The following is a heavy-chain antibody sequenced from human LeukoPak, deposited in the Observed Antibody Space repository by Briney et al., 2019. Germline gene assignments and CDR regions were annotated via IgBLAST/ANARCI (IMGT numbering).Heavy chain of an antibody. CDR1: GFTFSSYS. Sequence: GGSLRLSCAASGFTFSSYSMNWVRQAPGKGLEWVPYISSSSSTIYYADSVKGRFTISRDNAKNSLYLQMNSLRAEDTAVYYCAREDIVVVPAAIRRWFDPWGQGTLVTVPS. V-gene: IGHV3-48*04. D-gene: IGHD2-2*02. CDR3: AREDIVVVPAAIRRWFDP. CDR2: ISSSSSTI. J-gene: IGHJ5*02.